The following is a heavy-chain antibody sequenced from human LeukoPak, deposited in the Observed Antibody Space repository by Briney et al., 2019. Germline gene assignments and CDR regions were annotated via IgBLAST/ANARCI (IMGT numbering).Heavy chain of an antibody. J-gene: IGHJ4*02. CDR2: INWNSDST. Sequence: GGSLRLSCAASGFTFDDYSMHWVRQPPGKGLEWVSAINWNSDSTGYADSVKGRFTISRDNAKKSLYLHMNSLRAEDTALYYCAKSGSRFGTYRNHFDFWGRGILVTVSS. D-gene: IGHD1-26*01. V-gene: IGHV3-9*01. CDR3: AKSGSRFGTYRNHFDF. CDR1: GFTFDDYS.